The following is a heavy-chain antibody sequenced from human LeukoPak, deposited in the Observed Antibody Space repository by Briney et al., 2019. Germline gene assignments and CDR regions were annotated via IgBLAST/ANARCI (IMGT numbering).Heavy chain of an antibody. CDR1: GFVFSDYW. V-gene: IGHV3-7*03. CDR3: ARGTDLDASGYVDY. Sequence: GGSLRISCAASGFVFSDYWMTWVRQTPRKGLEWVANVKQDGSEKDYVDSVKGRFTISRDNAKNSLYLQMNSLRAEDTGVYYCARGTDLDASGYVDYWGQGTLVTVSS. D-gene: IGHD3-22*01. CDR2: VKQDGSEK. J-gene: IGHJ4*02.